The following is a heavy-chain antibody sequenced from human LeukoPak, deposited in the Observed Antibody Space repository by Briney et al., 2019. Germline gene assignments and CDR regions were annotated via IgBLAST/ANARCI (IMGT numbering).Heavy chain of an antibody. CDR2: INPSGGST. V-gene: IGHV1-46*01. CDR1: GYTFTSYY. J-gene: IGHJ4*02. D-gene: IGHD6-19*01. CDR3: ARGRGQWLWRSEGGIDY. Sequence: ASVKVSCKASGYTFTSYYMHWVRQAPGQGLEWMGIINPSGGSTSYAQKFQGRVTMTRDTSTGTVYMELSSLRSEDTAVYYCARGRGQWLWRSEGGIDYWGQGTLVTVSS.